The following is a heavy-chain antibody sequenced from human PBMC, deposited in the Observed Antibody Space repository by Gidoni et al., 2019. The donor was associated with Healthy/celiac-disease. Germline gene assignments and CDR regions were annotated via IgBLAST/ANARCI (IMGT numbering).Heavy chain of an antibody. CDR2: ISGSGGST. Sequence: YAMSWVRQAPGKGLEWVSAISGSGGSTYYADSVKGRFTISRDNSKNTLYLQMNSLRAEDTAVYYCARRIQLRGYFDYWGQGTLVTVSS. D-gene: IGHD5-18*01. CDR3: ARRIQLRGYFDY. CDR1: YA. V-gene: IGHV3-23*01. J-gene: IGHJ4*02.